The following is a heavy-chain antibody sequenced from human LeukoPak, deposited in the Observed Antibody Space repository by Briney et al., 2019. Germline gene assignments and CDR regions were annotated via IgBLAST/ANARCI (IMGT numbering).Heavy chain of an antibody. V-gene: IGHV3-21*01. J-gene: IGHJ4*02. CDR3: ARENSGYDPGY. CDR2: ISSSSSYI. D-gene: IGHD5-12*01. Sequence: GGSLRLSGAASGFTFSSYSMNWVRQAPGKGLEWVSSISSSSSYIYYADSVKGRFTISRDNAKNSLYLQMNSLRAEHTAVYYCARENSGYDPGYWGQGTLVTVSS. CDR1: GFTFSSYS.